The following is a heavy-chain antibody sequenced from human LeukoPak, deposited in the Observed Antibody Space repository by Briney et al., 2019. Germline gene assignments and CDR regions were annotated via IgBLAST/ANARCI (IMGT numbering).Heavy chain of an antibody. J-gene: IGHJ6*02. CDR3: ASNPTVTPYYYYYGMDV. V-gene: IGHV1-18*01. CDR1: GYTFTSYG. Sequence: ASVKVSCKASGYTFTSYGISWVRQAPGQELEWRGWISAYNGNTNYAQKFQGRVTITADESTSTAYMELSSLGSEDTAVYYCASNPTVTPYYYYYGMDVWGQGTTVTVSS. CDR2: ISAYNGNT. D-gene: IGHD4-11*01.